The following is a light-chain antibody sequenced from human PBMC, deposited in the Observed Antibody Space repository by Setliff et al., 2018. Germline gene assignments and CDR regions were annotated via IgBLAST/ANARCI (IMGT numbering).Light chain of an antibody. Sequence: QSVLTQTPSASGTPGQRVAISCSGSNSNIGGNSVSWFQQLPGTAPNLLIYRDNQRPSGVPDRFSGSRSGTSASLAISGLQSEDEADYYCGSWDDSLNGPVFGGGTKVTVL. V-gene: IGLV1-44*01. CDR1: NSNIGGNS. CDR3: GSWDDSLNGPV. CDR2: RDN. J-gene: IGLJ2*01.